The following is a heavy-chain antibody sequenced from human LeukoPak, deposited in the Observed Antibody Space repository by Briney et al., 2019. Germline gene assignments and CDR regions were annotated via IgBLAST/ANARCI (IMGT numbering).Heavy chain of an antibody. CDR3: SRGLHDYGDSNYYFDQ. D-gene: IGHD4-17*01. V-gene: IGHV3-21*03. CDR1: GFTFSTYS. Sequence: GGSLRLSCAASGFTFSTYSMNWVRQAPGKGLEWVSCISSGSSYTYYVDSVKGRFTISRDNAKNSLYLQMNSLEIEDTALYYCSRGLHDYGDSNYYFDQWGRGTQVTVSS. CDR2: ISSGSSYT. J-gene: IGHJ4*02.